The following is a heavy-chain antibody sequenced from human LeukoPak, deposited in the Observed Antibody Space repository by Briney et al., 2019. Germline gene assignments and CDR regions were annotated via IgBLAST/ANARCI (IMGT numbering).Heavy chain of an antibody. D-gene: IGHD2/OR15-2a*01. CDR2: IYYSGST. Sequence: PSETLSLTCTVSGGSITTSSYYWGWIRQPPGKGLEWNGIIYYSGSTSYNPSLKGRVTISVDTSKNQFSLKLSCVTAADTAVYYCAGAFRARYFDLWGRGTLVTVSS. CDR1: GGSITTSSYY. J-gene: IGHJ2*01. V-gene: IGHV4-39*01. CDR3: AGAFRARYFDL.